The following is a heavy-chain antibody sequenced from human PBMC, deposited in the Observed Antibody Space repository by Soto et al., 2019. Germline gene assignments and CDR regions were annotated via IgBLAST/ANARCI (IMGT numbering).Heavy chain of an antibody. Sequence: PSETLSITCTVSGGSISSSSYYWGWIRQPPGKGLEWVAYVFYSGSTNYNPSLKSRVTMSVDTSRNQFSLELTSVTAADTAVYYCARDPFLCSSGTCHSTWFDPWGQGTLVTVSS. J-gene: IGHJ5*02. V-gene: IGHV4-61*01. CDR3: ARDPFLCSSGTCHSTWFDP. CDR1: GGSISSSSYY. CDR2: VFYSGST. D-gene: IGHD2-15*01.